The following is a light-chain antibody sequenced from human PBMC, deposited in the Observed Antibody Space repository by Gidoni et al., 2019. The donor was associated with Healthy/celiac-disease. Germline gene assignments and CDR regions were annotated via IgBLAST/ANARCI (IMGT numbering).Light chain of an antibody. CDR2: DAS. CDR1: QDISNY. CDR3: QQYDNLPG. J-gene: IGKJ4*01. V-gene: IGKV1-33*01. Sequence: DIQMTQSPSALSASVGDRVTITCQASQDISNYLNWYQQKPGKVPKLLIYDASNLETGVPSRFSGSGSGTDFTFTISSLQPEYIATYYCQQYDNLPGFGGGTKVEIK.